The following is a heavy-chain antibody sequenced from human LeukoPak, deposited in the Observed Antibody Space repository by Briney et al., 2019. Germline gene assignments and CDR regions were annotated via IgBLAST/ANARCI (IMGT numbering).Heavy chain of an antibody. D-gene: IGHD3-9*01. V-gene: IGHV3-30*03. CDR2: ISYDGSNK. J-gene: IGHJ3*02. CDR1: GFTFSSYG. Sequence: PGRSLRLSCAASGFTFSSYGMHWVRQALGKGLEWVAVISYDGSNKYYADSVKGRFTISRDNSKNTLYLQMNSLRAEDTAVYYCATQRPFDWFGTPVAFDIWGQGTMVTVSS. CDR3: ATQRPFDWFGTPVAFDI.